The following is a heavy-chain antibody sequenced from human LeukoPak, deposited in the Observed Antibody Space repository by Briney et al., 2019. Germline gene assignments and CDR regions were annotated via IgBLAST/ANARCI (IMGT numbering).Heavy chain of an antibody. CDR1: GGSISSSSYY. J-gene: IGHJ4*02. D-gene: IGHD4-17*01. CDR2: IYYSGST. V-gene: IGHV4-39*03. CDR3: QATYGSFDY. Sequence: PSETLSLTCTVSGGSISSSSYYWGWIRQPPGKGLEWIGSIYYSGSTYYNPSLKSRVTISVDTSKNQFSLKLSSVTAADTAVYYCQATYGSFDYWGQGTLVTVSS.